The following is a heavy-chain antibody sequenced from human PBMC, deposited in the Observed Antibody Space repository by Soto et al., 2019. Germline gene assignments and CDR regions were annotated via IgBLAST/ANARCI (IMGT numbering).Heavy chain of an antibody. CDR1: GFTFSSYG. V-gene: IGHV3-33*01. J-gene: IGHJ6*02. CDR2: IWYDGSNK. D-gene: IGHD3-9*01. Sequence: GGSLRLSCSASGFTFSSYGMHWFRQAPGKGLEWVAVIWYDGSNKYYADSVKGRFTISRDNSKNTLYLQMNSLRAEDTAVYYCARDQANYDILTGYFPQYGMDVWGQGTTVTVSS. CDR3: ARDQANYDILTGYFPQYGMDV.